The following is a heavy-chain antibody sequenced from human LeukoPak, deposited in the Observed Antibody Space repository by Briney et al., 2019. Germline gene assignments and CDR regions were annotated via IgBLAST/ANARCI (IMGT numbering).Heavy chain of an antibody. CDR1: GGSISSHY. CDR3: ARETTGIAAYYYYYMDV. V-gene: IGHV4-59*11. D-gene: IGHD6-6*01. Sequence: SETLSLTCTVSGGSISSHYWNWIRQPPGKGLEWIGYIYYSGSTNYNPSLTSRVNISVDTSKNQFSLKLSSVTAADTAVYCCARETTGIAAYYYYYMDVWGKGTTVTVSS. CDR2: IYYSGST. J-gene: IGHJ6*03.